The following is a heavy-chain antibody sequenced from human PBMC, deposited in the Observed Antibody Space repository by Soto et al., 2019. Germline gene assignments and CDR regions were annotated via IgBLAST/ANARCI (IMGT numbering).Heavy chain of an antibody. V-gene: IGHV4-34*01. CDR2: INHSGII. D-gene: IGHD3-16*01. CDR1: GESFSNYF. J-gene: IGHJ4*02. Sequence: QVQLQQWGAGLLKPSETLSLTCAVYGESFSNYFWSWIRQSPGKGLEWIGEINHSGIINYNPSFKRRVTLSIDVSKNQFSLRLNSVTAADTAVYYCARGHNYIWTLGGQGTLVTVSS. CDR3: ARGHNYIWTL.